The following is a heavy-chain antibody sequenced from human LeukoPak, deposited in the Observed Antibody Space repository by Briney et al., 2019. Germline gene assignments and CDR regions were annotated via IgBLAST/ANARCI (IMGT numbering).Heavy chain of an antibody. Sequence: GGSLRLSCAASGFIFTDYWMYWVRQAPGRGLAWVANIKEDGSEKNYVDSVKGRFTVSRDNAKNSLFLQVDSLRAEDTAVYYCARQALFMVRGLISAFDIWGQGTKVTVSS. CDR1: GFIFTDYW. CDR2: IKEDGSEK. J-gene: IGHJ3*02. CDR3: ARQALFMVRGLISAFDI. D-gene: IGHD3-10*01. V-gene: IGHV3-7*03.